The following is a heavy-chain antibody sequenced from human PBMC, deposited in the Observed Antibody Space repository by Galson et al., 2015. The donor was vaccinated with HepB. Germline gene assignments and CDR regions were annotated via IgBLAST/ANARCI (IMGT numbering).Heavy chain of an antibody. D-gene: IGHD3-3*01. CDR3: ARDRVDFAIFGVVIIGNWFDP. Sequence: SLRLSCAASGFTFSNYAMHWVRQAPGKGLEWVAVISYDGSNKYYADSVKGRFTISRDNSKNTLYLQMNSLRAEDTAVYYCARDRVDFAIFGVVIIGNWFDPWGQGTLVTVSS. CDR1: GFTFSNYA. J-gene: IGHJ5*02. CDR2: ISYDGSNK. V-gene: IGHV3-30-3*01.